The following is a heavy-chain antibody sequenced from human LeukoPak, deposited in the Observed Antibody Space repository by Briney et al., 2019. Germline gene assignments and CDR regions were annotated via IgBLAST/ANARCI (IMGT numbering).Heavy chain of an antibody. CDR2: IYSGGDT. Sequence: GGSLRLSCAASGVTVSNNFMLWVRQAPGKGPEWVSLIYSGGDTHYADSVKGRFTISRDNSKNTLYLQMNNLRAEDTAVYYCARDPPAVAINTYGWGQGTLVTVSS. CDR3: ARDPPAVAINTYG. CDR1: GVTVSNNF. J-gene: IGHJ4*02. D-gene: IGHD5-24*01. V-gene: IGHV3-66*01.